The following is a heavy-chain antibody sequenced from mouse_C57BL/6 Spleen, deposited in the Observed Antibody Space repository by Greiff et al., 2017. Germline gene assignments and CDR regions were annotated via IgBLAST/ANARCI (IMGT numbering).Heavy chain of an antibody. Sequence: QVQLQQSGPGLVQPSQSLSITCTVSGFSLTSYGVHWVRQSPGKGLEWLGVIWRGGSTDYNAAFMSRLSITKDNSKSQVFFKMNSLQADDTAIYYCAKGILLREGYFDVWGTGTTVTVSS. V-gene: IGHV2-5*01. D-gene: IGHD1-1*01. CDR3: AKGILLREGYFDV. CDR2: IWRGGST. CDR1: GFSLTSYG. J-gene: IGHJ1*03.